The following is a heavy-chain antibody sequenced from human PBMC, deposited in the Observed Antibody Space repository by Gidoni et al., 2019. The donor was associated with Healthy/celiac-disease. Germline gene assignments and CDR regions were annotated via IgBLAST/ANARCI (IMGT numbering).Heavy chain of an antibody. J-gene: IGHJ6*02. D-gene: IGHD5-18*01. CDR1: GFTFDDYT. V-gene: IGHV3-43*01. CDR3: AKDMRRGYSYGSYIPPRPYYYYGMDV. Sequence: EVQLVESGGVVVQPGGSLRLSCAASGFTFDDYTMHWVRQAPGKGLEWVSLISWDGGSTYYADSVKGRFTISRDNSKNSLYLQMNSLRTEDTALYYCAKDMRRGYSYGSYIPPRPYYYYGMDVWGQGTTVTVSS. CDR2: ISWDGGST.